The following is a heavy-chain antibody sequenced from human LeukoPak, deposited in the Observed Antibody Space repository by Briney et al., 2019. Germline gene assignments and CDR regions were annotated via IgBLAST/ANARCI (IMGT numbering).Heavy chain of an antibody. Sequence: PGGSLRLSCAVSGFTFSSYWMHWVRQAPGKGLMWVSRIKSDGSSTSYADSVKGRFTISRNNAKSTLNLQMNSLGAEDTAVYYCARAGYDSNGLDFWGQGTLVTVSS. CDR1: GFTFSSYW. J-gene: IGHJ4*02. V-gene: IGHV3-74*01. CDR2: IKSDGSST. D-gene: IGHD3-3*01. CDR3: ARAGYDSNGLDF.